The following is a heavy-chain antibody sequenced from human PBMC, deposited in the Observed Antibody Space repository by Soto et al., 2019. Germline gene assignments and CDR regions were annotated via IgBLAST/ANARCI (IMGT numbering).Heavy chain of an antibody. J-gene: IGHJ3*02. Sequence: GASVKVSCKTSGYTFTSYYIHWLRQAPGQGLEWMGWISAYNGNTNYAQKLQGRVTMTTDTSTSTAYMELRSPRSDDTAVYYCARDLDILTGYYRDDAFDIWGQGTMVTVS. D-gene: IGHD3-9*01. CDR2: ISAYNGNT. CDR3: ARDLDILTGYYRDDAFDI. CDR1: GYTFTSYY. V-gene: IGHV1-18*04.